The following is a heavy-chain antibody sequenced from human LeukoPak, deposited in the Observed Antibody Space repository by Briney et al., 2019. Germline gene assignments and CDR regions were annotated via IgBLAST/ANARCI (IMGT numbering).Heavy chain of an antibody. Sequence: PGGSLRLSCAASRFTFSSYAMSWVRQAPGKGLEWVSVISGSGGSTYYADSVKGRFTISRDNSKNTLYLQMNSLRAEDTAVYYCAKVYYYDSSGDPQWGQGTLVTVSS. D-gene: IGHD3-22*01. CDR1: RFTFSSYA. CDR3: AKVYYYDSSGDPQ. J-gene: IGHJ4*02. CDR2: ISGSGGST. V-gene: IGHV3-23*01.